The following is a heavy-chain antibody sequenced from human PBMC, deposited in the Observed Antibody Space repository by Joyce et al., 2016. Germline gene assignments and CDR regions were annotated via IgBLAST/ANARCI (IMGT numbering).Heavy chain of an antibody. Sequence: QVQLVESGGGVVQPGRSLRLSCAASGLTLSNYGVHWVRQAPGKGREWVAVISYDGSDKYYADSVKGRFTISRDNSKNTVFLEMNSLRTEDTAVYYCAKILTATYSSGWFLDYWGQGTLVTVSS. CDR2: ISYDGSDK. J-gene: IGHJ4*02. CDR1: GLTLSNYG. V-gene: IGHV3-30*18. CDR3: AKILTATYSSGWFLDY. D-gene: IGHD6-25*01.